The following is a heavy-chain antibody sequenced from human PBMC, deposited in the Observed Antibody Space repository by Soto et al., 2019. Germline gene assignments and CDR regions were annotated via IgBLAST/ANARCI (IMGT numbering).Heavy chain of an antibody. CDR1: GFTLSSYT. J-gene: IGHJ5*02. Sequence: GGSLRLSCAASGFTLSSYTMSWVRQAPGKGLEWVSTFSGTGGYTYYTDSVKGRFTISRDDSKNTLFLHMNSLRAADTAVYYCARGQRALITYGPFDPWGQGTLVTVSS. V-gene: IGHV3-23*01. D-gene: IGHD4-17*01. CDR3: ARGQRALITYGPFDP. CDR2: FSGTGGYT.